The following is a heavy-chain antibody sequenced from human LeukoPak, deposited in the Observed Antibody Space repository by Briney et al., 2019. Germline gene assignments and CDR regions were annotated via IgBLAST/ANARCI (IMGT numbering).Heavy chain of an antibody. Sequence: PGGSLRLSCAASGFTFDDYAMHWVRQAPGKGLEWVSGISWNSGSIGYADSVKGRFTISRDNAKNSLYLQMNSLRAEDTALYYCAKDQKAHLTCIFDPWGQGTLVTVSS. CDR1: GFTFDDYA. CDR2: ISWNSGSI. CDR3: AKDQKAHLTCIFDP. V-gene: IGHV3-9*01. D-gene: IGHD4/OR15-4a*01. J-gene: IGHJ5*02.